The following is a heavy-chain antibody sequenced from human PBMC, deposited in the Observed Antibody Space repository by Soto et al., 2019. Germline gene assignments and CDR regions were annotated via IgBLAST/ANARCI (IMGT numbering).Heavy chain of an antibody. CDR3: ARDKDRQQLGGNYYYILDV. CDR2: IMPIFATP. Sequence: QVQLMQSGAEVKKPGSSVKVSCKASGGTFSTSAISWVRQAPGEGLEWVGGIMPIFATPDYAQKFQGRVTISADESTATAYLELTSLTTDATAVYYCARDKDRQQLGGNYYYILDVWGQGTAINVSS. V-gene: IGHV1-69*12. J-gene: IGHJ6*02. D-gene: IGHD3-3*02. CDR1: GGTFSTSA.